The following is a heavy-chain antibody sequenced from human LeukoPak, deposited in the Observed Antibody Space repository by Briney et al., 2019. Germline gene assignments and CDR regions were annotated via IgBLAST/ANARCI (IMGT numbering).Heavy chain of an antibody. J-gene: IGHJ4*02. CDR3: ARDFWVEMATIARY. CDR1: GYTFTGYY. Sequence: ASVKVSCKASGYTFTGYYMHWVRQAPGQGLEWMGWINPDSGGTNYAQKFQGRVTMTRDTSISTAYMELSRLRSDDTAVYYCARDFWVEMATIARYWGQGTLVTVSS. CDR2: INPDSGGT. V-gene: IGHV1-2*02. D-gene: IGHD5-24*01.